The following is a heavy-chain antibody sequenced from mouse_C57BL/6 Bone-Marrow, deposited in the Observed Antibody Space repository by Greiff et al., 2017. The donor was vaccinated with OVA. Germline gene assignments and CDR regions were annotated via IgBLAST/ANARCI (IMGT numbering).Heavy chain of an antibody. CDR3: ARRDYGYAMDY. CDR1: GFTFSSYG. CDR2: ISSGGSYT. V-gene: IGHV5-6*02. J-gene: IGHJ4*01. Sequence: EVKLVESGGDLVKPGGSLKLSCAASGFTFSSYGMSWVRQTPDKRLEWVANISSGGSYTYYPDSVKGRFTISRDNAKNTLYLQMSSLKSEDTAMYYCARRDYGYAMDYWGQGTSVTVSS. D-gene: IGHD2-4*01.